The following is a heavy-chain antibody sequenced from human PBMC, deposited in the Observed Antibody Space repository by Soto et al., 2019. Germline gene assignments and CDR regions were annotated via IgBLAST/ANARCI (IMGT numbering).Heavy chain of an antibody. CDR2: ISPGSRYP. CDR1: GFTFGDSY. Sequence: GGSLRLSCAGSGFTFGDSYMSWIRQAPGKGLEWLSYISPGSRYPAYADSVKGRFTLSRDNAKRSLYLQMMSLTAEDTAIYYCVRGRGGGLFDPWGQGTMVPVSS. V-gene: IGHV3-11*06. J-gene: IGHJ5*02. CDR3: VRGRGGGLFDP. D-gene: IGHD2-15*01.